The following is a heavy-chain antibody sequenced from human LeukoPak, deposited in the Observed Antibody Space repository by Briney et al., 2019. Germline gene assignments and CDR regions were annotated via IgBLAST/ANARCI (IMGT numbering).Heavy chain of an antibody. CDR3: ARDRNMVRGVIPGLVDY. D-gene: IGHD3-10*01. J-gene: IGHJ4*02. CDR1: GGSFSGYY. V-gene: IGHV4-34*01. Sequence: PSETLSLTCAVYGGSFSGYYWSWIRQPPGKGLEWIGEINHSGSTNYNPSLKSRVTISVDTSKNQFSLKLSSVTAADTAVYYCARDRNMVRGVIPGLVDYWGQGTLVTVSS. CDR2: INHSGST.